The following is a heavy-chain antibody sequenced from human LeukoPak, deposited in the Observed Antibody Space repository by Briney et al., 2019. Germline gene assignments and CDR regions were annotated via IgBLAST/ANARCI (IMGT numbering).Heavy chain of an antibody. Sequence: SETLSLTCTVSGGSISSYYWSWIRQPPGKGLEWIGNIFYSGSPNYNPSLESRVTISFDTSKNQFSLKLSSVTAADTAVYYCARVGHLAAAGSYDYWGQGTLVTVSS. V-gene: IGHV4-59*08. D-gene: IGHD6-13*01. CDR1: GGSISSYY. J-gene: IGHJ4*02. CDR2: IFYSGSP. CDR3: ARVGHLAAAGSYDY.